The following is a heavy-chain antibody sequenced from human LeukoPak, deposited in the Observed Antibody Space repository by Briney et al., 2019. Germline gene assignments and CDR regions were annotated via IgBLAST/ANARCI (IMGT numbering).Heavy chain of an antibody. J-gene: IGHJ4*02. D-gene: IGHD2-21*02. CDR1: GGSISIYY. V-gene: IGHV4-59*01. Sequence: PSETLSLTCIVSGGSISIYYWSWIRQPPGKGLEWIGYISDSGNTKYNPSLKSRVTMSVDTSKNQFSLKLYSMTAADTAVYYCARGDPGDCWGQGTLVTVSS. CDR2: ISDSGNT. CDR3: ARGDPGDC.